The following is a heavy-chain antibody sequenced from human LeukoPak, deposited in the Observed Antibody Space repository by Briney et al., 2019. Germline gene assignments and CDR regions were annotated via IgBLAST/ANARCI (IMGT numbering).Heavy chain of an antibody. CDR1: GGSISSSSYY. Sequence: SETLSLTCTVSGGSISSSSYYWGWIRQPPGKGLEWIGSIYYSGSTYYNPSLKSRVTISVDTSKNQFSLKLSSVTAADTAVYYRARHLSSSRLGPFDYWGQGTLVTVSS. J-gene: IGHJ4*02. V-gene: IGHV4-39*01. D-gene: IGHD6-6*01. CDR2: IYYSGST. CDR3: ARHLSSSRLGPFDY.